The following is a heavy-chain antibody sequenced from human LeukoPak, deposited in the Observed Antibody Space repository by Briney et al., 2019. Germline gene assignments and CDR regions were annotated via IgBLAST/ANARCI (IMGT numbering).Heavy chain of an antibody. V-gene: IGHV4-39*01. CDR2: IYYGGST. Sequence: PSETLSLTCTVSGGSISSSAYYWGWIRQPPGKGLEWIGSIYYGGSTYYNPSLKSQVTISVDTSKTQFSLKLNSVTAADTALYYCASELRGRYYFDYWGQGTLVTVSS. CDR3: ASELRGRYYFDY. J-gene: IGHJ4*02. CDR1: GGSISSSAYY.